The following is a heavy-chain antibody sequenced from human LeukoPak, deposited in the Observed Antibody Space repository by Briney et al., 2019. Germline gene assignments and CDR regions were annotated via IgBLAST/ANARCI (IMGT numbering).Heavy chain of an antibody. J-gene: IGHJ4*02. CDR1: GFTFSSYG. D-gene: IGHD3-22*01. V-gene: IGHV3-30*18. CDR3: ANGGYYDSSGYFDY. Sequence: GGSLRLSCAASGFTFSSYGMHWVRQAPGKGLEWVAVISYDGSNKYYADSVKGRFTISRDNSKNTLYLQMNSLRAEDSAVYYCANGGYYDSSGYFDYWGQGTLVTVSS. CDR2: ISYDGSNK.